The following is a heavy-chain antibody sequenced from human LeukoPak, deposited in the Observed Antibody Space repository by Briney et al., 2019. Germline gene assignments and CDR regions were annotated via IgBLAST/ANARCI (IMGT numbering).Heavy chain of an antibody. D-gene: IGHD3-16*01. J-gene: IGHJ6*02. CDR2: INHNGNVN. Sequence: GGSLRLSCAASGFIFSNYGMNWARQAPGKGLEWVASINHNGNVNYYVDSVKGRFTISRDNAKNSLYLQMSNLRAEDTAVYFCARGGGLDVWGQGATVTVSS. CDR3: ARGGGLDV. CDR1: GFIFSNYG. V-gene: IGHV3-7*03.